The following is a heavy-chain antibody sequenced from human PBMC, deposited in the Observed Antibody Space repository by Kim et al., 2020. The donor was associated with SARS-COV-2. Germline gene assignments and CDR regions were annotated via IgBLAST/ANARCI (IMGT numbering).Heavy chain of an antibody. V-gene: IGHV3-15*01. CDR1: GFTFSNAW. CDR3: TTERITMIVVVIVYFDY. D-gene: IGHD3-22*01. J-gene: IGHJ4*02. CDR2: IKSKTDGGTT. Sequence: GGSLRLSCAASGFTFSNAWMSWVRQAPGKGLEWVGRIKSKTDGGTTDYAAPVKGRFTISRDDSKNTLYLQMNSLKTEDTAVYYCTTERITMIVVVIVYFDYWGQGTLVTVSS.